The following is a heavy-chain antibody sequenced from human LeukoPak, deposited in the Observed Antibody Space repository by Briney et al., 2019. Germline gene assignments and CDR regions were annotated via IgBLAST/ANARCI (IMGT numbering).Heavy chain of an antibody. V-gene: IGHV3-53*01. CDR2: IYSSGNT. CDR1: GFTVSNNY. J-gene: IGHJ4*02. Sequence: GGSLRLSCAASGFTVSNNYMNWVRQAPGKGLEWVSIIYSSGNTYYADSVEGRFTISRDTSKNTLYLQMNSLRAEDTAVYFGARGDTNIAVGDYWGQGTLVTVSS. D-gene: IGHD6-19*01. CDR3: ARGDTNIAVGDY.